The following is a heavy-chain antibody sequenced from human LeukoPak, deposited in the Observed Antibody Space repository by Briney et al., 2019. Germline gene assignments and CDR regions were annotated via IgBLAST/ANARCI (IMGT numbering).Heavy chain of an antibody. CDR2: ISSSGGGT. D-gene: IGHD6-19*01. V-gene: IGHV3-23*01. CDR3: ARGSIAVAGTAFDY. Sequence: GGSLRLFCAPSGFIFSSYAMSWARQAPEKGLEWVATISSSGGGTYYADSVRGRFTISRDNSKNTLYLQLNSLRAEDTAVYYCARGSIAVAGTAFDYWGQGTLVTVSS. J-gene: IGHJ4*02. CDR1: GFIFSSYA.